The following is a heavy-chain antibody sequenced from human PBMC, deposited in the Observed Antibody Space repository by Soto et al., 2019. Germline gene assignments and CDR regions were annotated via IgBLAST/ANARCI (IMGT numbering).Heavy chain of an antibody. Sequence: QVQLVQSGAEVKKPGASVKVSCKASGYTFTGYYMHWVRQAPGQGLEWMGWINPNSGGTNLAQKFQGWVARARDTSISTAYMGLSSLRSDDTAMYYCANDRRSTVASIGEFDYWGQGTLVTVSS. CDR3: ANDRRSTVASIGEFDY. CDR2: INPNSGGT. V-gene: IGHV1-2*04. J-gene: IGHJ4*02. CDR1: GYTFTGYY. D-gene: IGHD5-12*01.